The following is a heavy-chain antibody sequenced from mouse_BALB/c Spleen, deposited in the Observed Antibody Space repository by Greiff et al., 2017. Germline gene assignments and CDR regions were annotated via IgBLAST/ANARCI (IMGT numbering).Heavy chain of an antibody. D-gene: IGHD1-2*01. CDR1: GFNIKDTY. CDR2: IDPANGNT. V-gene: IGHV14-3*02. Sequence: EVQLQHSGAELVKPGASVKLSCTASGFNIKDTYMHWVKQRPEQGLEWIGRIDPANGNTKYDPKFQGKATITADTSSNTAYLQLSSLTSEDTAVYYCARALLRPYFDYWGQGTTLTVSS. CDR3: ARALLRPYFDY. J-gene: IGHJ2*01.